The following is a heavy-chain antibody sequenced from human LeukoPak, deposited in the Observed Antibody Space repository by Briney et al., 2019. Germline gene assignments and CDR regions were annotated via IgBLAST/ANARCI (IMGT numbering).Heavy chain of an antibody. CDR3: AREGGPYRPLDY. J-gene: IGHJ4*02. V-gene: IGHV4-4*02. CDR2: VNLQGST. Sequence: SGTLSLTCGVSGGSISNTNWWTWFRQPPGKGLEWIGEVNLQGSTDYNPSLKSRVAISVDKSENHISLRLTSVTAADTAVYYCAREGGPYRPLDYSGQGTLVTVAS. CDR1: GGSISNTNW.